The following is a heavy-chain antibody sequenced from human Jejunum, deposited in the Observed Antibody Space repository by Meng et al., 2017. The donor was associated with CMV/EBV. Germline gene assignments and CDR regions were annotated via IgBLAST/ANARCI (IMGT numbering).Heavy chain of an antibody. Sequence: QAQLVQSGAEVKKPGASVRVAFKASGYTFTSYGFNWVRQAPGQGLEWMGWISAYNGVTTYAQKVQGRVSMTTDTSTSTAYMELRSLRSDDTAVYFCARGGYISSWYVAPDYWGQGTLVTVSS. CDR1: GYTFTSYG. D-gene: IGHD6-13*01. CDR2: ISAYNGVT. J-gene: IGHJ4*02. CDR3: ARGGYISSWYVAPDY. V-gene: IGHV1-18*01.